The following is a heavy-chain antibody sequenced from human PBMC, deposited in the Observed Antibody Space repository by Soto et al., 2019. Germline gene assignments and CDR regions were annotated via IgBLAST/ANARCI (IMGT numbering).Heavy chain of an antibody. J-gene: IGHJ4*02. D-gene: IGHD1-1*01. V-gene: IGHV1-8*01. Sequence: GASVKVSCKASGYTFTSYDIYWVRQATGQGLEWMGWMNPNTGNSGYAQNFQGRVTMTSDTSISTAHMELSSLRSEDTAVYYCARRAETNGWNGFGADKYYFDFWGQGTLVTVSS. CDR3: ARRAETNGWNGFGADKYYFDF. CDR2: MNPNTGNS. CDR1: GYTFTSYD.